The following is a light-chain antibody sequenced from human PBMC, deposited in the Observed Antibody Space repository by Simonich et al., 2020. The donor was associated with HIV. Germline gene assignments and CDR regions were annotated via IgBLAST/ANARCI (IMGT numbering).Light chain of an antibody. Sequence: QSALTQLAPVSGSPGQSITFSCPGPSRAVGGCNNVPWNQQHTGKAPKLMIYDVSKRPSGLSNRFSGSKSGNTASLTISGLQAEDEADYYCSSYTRSNTLVFGGGTKLTVL. CDR2: DVS. J-gene: IGLJ2*01. V-gene: IGLV2-14*01. CDR1: SRAVGGCNN. CDR3: SSYTRSNTLV.